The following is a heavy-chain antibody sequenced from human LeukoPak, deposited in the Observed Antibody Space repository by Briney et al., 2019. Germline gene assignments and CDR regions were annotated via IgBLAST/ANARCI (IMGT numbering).Heavy chain of an antibody. D-gene: IGHD3-3*01. CDR2: INPSGGST. V-gene: IGHV1-46*03. CDR3: ARAVLEWSRYPRYYFDY. CDR1: GYTFTSYY. J-gene: IGHJ4*02. Sequence: ASVKVSCKASGYTFTSYYMHWVRQAPGQGLEWMGIINPSGGSTSYAQKFQGRVTMTRDTSTSTVYMELSSLRSEDTAVYYCARAVLEWSRYPRYYFDYWGQGTLVTVSS.